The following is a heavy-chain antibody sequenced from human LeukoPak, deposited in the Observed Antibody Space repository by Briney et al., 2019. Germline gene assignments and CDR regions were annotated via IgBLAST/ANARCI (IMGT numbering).Heavy chain of an antibody. CDR3: ARGNSGTSYVEDYYGMDV. J-gene: IGHJ6*01. Sequence: GGSLRLSCAASGFTVSSNYMSWVRQAPGKGLEWVSVIYSGGSTYYADSVKGRFTISRDNSKNTLYLQMNSLRAEDTAVYYCARGNSGTSYVEDYYGMDVWGQGTTVTVSS. V-gene: IGHV3-66*01. CDR1: GFTVSSNY. CDR2: IYSGGST. D-gene: IGHD1-26*01.